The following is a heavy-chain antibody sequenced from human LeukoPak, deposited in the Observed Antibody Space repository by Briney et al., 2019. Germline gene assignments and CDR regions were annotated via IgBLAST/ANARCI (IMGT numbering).Heavy chain of an antibody. J-gene: IGHJ4*02. CDR2: INPNSGGT. CDR3: ARGPSGDY. V-gene: IGHV1-2*02. Sequence: ASVKVSCKASGGTFSSYAISWVRQAPGQGLEWMGWINPNSGGTNYAQKFQGRVTMTRDTSISTAYMELSRLRSDDTAAYYCARGPSGDYWGQGTLVTVSS. CDR1: GGTFSSYA.